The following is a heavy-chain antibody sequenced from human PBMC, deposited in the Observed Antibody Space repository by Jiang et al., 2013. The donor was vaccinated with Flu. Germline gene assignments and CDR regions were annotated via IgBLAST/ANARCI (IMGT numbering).Heavy chain of an antibody. D-gene: IGHD1-26*01. Sequence: VQLVESGGGVVQPGQSLRLSCVASGFTFGNFAPHWVRQAPGKGLEWLAVMSIGGGTIIYADSVRGRFTISRDNSKNTLYLEMNSLRVEDTAVYYCARDPRVGAPDYLDYWGQGTLVTVS. J-gene: IGHJ4*02. CDR1: GFTFGNFA. V-gene: IGHV3-30-3*01. CDR2: MSIGGGTI. CDR3: ARDPRVGAPDYLDY.